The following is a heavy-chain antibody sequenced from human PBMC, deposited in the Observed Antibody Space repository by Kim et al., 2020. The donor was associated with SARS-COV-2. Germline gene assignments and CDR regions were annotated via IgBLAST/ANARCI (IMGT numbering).Heavy chain of an antibody. J-gene: IGHJ4*02. CDR3: ARDTYYYGSGSYYNPSFDY. CDR2: ISAYNGNT. CDR1: GYTFTSYG. V-gene: IGHV1-18*04. D-gene: IGHD3-10*01. Sequence: ASVKVSCKASGYTFTSYGISWVRQAPGQGLEWMGWISAYNGNTNYAQKLKGRVTMTTDTSTSTAYMELRSLRSDDTAVYYCARDTYYYGSGSYYNPSFDYWGQGTLVTVSS.